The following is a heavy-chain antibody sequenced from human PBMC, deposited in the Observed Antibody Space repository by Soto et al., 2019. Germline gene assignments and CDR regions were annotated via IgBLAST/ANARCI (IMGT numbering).Heavy chain of an antibody. D-gene: IGHD4-17*01. V-gene: IGHV1-8*01. J-gene: IGHJ5*02. Sequence: ASVKVSCKASGYTFTSYDINWARQATGQGPEWMGWMNPNSGNTGYAQKFQGRVTMTRNTSISTAYMELSSLRSEDTAVYYCASRPPRYGDYWFDPWGQGTLVTVSS. CDR1: GYTFTSYD. CDR2: MNPNSGNT. CDR3: ASRPPRYGDYWFDP.